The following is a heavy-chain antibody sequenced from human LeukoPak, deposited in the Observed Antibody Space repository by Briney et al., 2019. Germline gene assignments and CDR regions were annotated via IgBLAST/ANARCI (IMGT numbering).Heavy chain of an antibody. Sequence: PGGSLRLSCAASGFTFSNAWMSWVRQAPGKGLEWVGRIKSKTDGGTSDYAAPVKGRFTISRDDSKNTLYLQMNSLKTEDTAVYYCTTDHGGIWLRPKGDYWGQGTLVTVSS. J-gene: IGHJ4*02. V-gene: IGHV3-15*01. CDR2: IKSKTDGGTS. CDR3: TTDHGGIWLRPKGDY. CDR1: GFTFSNAW. D-gene: IGHD5-18*01.